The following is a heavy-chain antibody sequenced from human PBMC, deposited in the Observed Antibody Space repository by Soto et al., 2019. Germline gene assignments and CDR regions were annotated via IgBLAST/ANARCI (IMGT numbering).Heavy chain of an antibody. J-gene: IGHJ6*02. CDR1: GFTFSSYG. D-gene: IGHD4-4*01. CDR2: IWYDGSNK. CDR3: ARDGDGYSHGMDV. V-gene: IGHV3-33*01. Sequence: QVQLVESGGGVVQLGRSPRLSCAASGFTFSSYGMQWVRQAPGKGLEWVAVIWYDGSNKYYADSVKGRFTISRDNSKNTLYLQMNSLRAEDTAVYYCARDGDGYSHGMDVWGQGTTVTVSS.